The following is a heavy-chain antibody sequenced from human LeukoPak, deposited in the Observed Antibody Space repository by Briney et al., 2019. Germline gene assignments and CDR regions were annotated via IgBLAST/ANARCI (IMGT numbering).Heavy chain of an antibody. CDR1: GFTFSSYS. D-gene: IGHD3-10*01. V-gene: IGHV3-21*01. CDR3: ARDPPTYYYGSGRGAFDI. J-gene: IGHJ3*02. CDR2: ISSSSSYI. Sequence: GGSLRLSCAASGFTFSSYSVNWVRQAPGKGLEWVSSISSSSSYIYYADSVKGRFAISRDNAKNSLYLQMNSLRAEDTAVYYCARDPPTYYYGSGRGAFDIWGQGTMVTVSS.